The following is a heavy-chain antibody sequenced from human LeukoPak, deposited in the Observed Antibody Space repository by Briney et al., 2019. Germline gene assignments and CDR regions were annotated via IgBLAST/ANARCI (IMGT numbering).Heavy chain of an antibody. J-gene: IGHJ4*02. V-gene: IGHV3-7*03. CDR2: IKQDGSEK. Sequence: GGSLRLSCVASGFIFSNYWMSWVRQAPGKGLEWVANIKQDGSEKYYVDSVKGRFTISRDNAKNSLYLQMDSLRAEDMAVYYCAGHCSGGRCNYDYWGQGTLVTVSS. D-gene: IGHD2-15*01. CDR3: AGHCSGGRCNYDY. CDR1: GFIFSNYW.